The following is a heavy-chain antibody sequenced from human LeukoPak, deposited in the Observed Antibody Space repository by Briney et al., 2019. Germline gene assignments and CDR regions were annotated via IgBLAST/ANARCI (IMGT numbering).Heavy chain of an antibody. Sequence: SETLSLTCAVYGGSLRGYFWSWIRQPPGKWLEWVGEINYSGSTIYNPSLTSRVTMPVDTSKNQISLQLTSVTAADTSVYYCARGSLYYSDSNTYHYYFDSWGQGTLVTVSS. J-gene: IGHJ4*02. D-gene: IGHD2/OR15-2a*01. CDR1: GGSLRGYF. CDR3: ARGSLYYSDSNTYHYYFDS. CDR2: INYSGST. V-gene: IGHV4-34*01.